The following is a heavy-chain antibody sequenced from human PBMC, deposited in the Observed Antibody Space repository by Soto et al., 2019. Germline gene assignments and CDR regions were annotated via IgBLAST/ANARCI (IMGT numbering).Heavy chain of an antibody. CDR1: GGSVSSGSHY. Sequence: PSETLSLTCTVSGGSVSSGSHYWSWIRQPPGKGLEWIGYVYYSGTTNYNPSLKSRVTISVDTSKNQFSLKLSSVTAADTAVYYCARALWFGESRLSPYYYYYGMDVWGQGTTVTVSS. J-gene: IGHJ6*02. D-gene: IGHD3-10*01. CDR3: ARALWFGESRLSPYYYYYGMDV. CDR2: VYYSGTT. V-gene: IGHV4-61*01.